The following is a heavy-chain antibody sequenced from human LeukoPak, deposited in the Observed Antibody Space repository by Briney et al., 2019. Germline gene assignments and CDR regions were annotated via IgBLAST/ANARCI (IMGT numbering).Heavy chain of an antibody. CDR1: GYTFTSYY. J-gene: IGHJ6*03. D-gene: IGHD3-22*01. Sequence: GASVKVSCKASGYTFTSYYIHWVRQAPGQGLEWMGIINPSGGTASYAQKFQGRVTLTRDMSTSTVYMELSSLRSEDTAVYYCARRGLDSSGYLHYYYYYYMDVWGKGTTVTVSS. CDR2: INPSGGTA. V-gene: IGHV1-46*01. CDR3: ARRGLDSSGYLHYYYYYYMDV.